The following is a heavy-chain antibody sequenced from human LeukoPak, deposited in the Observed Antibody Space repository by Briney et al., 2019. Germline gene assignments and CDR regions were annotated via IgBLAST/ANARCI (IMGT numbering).Heavy chain of an antibody. J-gene: IGHJ4*02. CDR1: GFTFSSYA. CDR3: ARMYYDFWSGDYDY. CDR2: ISSNGGST. V-gene: IGHV3-64*01. D-gene: IGHD3-3*01. Sequence: GGSLRLSCAASGFTFSSYAMQWVRQAPGKGLEYVSAISSNGGSTYYANSVKGRFTISRDNSKNTLYLQMGSLRAEDMAVYYCARMYYDFWSGDYDYWGQGTLVTVSS.